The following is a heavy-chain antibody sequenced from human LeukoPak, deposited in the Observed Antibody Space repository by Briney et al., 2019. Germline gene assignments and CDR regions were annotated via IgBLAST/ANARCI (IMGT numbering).Heavy chain of an antibody. CDR1: GFTFSSYW. CDR2: INSDGSST. Sequence: GGSLRLSCAASGFTFSSYWMHWVRQAPGKGLVWVSRINSDGSSTSYADSVKGRFTISRDNAKNTLYLQMNSLRAEDTAVYYCARSRGVSGYDFAYWGQGTLVTVSS. CDR3: ARSRGVSGYDFAY. J-gene: IGHJ4*02. V-gene: IGHV3-74*01. D-gene: IGHD5-12*01.